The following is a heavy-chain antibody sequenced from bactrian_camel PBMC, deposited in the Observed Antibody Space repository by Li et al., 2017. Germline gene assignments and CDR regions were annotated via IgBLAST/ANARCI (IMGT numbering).Heavy chain of an antibody. CDR2: IYNGDGSA. CDR3: ALYEAYGGKCSFREDFYDY. V-gene: IGHV3S42*01. D-gene: IGHD6*01. CDR1: GYTRRIYA. J-gene: IGHJ4*01. Sequence: VQLVESGGGSVEAGGSLRLSCVASGYTRRIYAMTWYRQAPGKEREGVAAIYNGDGSAIYTDSAKGRFAISQDNARLMWYLQMNSLKPEDTAMYYCALYEAYGGKCSFREDFYDYWGPGTQVTVS.